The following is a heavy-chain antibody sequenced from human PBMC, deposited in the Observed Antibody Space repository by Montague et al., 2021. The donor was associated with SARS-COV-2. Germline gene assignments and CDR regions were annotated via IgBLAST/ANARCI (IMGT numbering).Heavy chain of an antibody. CDR3: SRGLGVGDFDY. CDR2: SGST. D-gene: IGHD1-26*01. V-gene: IGHV4-31*02. Sequence: SGSTYYNPSLKSRVTISVDTSKNQFSLKLSSLTSAETAVYYVSRGLGVGDFDYWGQGTLENVSS. J-gene: IGHJ4*02.